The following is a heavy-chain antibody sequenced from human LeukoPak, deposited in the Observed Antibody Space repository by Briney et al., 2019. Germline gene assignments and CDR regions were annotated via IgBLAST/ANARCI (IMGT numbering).Heavy chain of an antibody. V-gene: IGHV3-73*01. CDR3: STRVPNAFDI. J-gene: IGHJ3*02. Sequence: GGSLRLSCAASGFTFSNYAMHWVRQASGKGLEWVGRIRSKANSYATAYAASVKGRFTISRDDSKNTAYLQMNSLKTEDTAVYYCSTRVPNAFDIWGQGRMVTVSS. CDR2: IRSKANSYAT. CDR1: GFTFSNYA. D-gene: IGHD4/OR15-4a*01.